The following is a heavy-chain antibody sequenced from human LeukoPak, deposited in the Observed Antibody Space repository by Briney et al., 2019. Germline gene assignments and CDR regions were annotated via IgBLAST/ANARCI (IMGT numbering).Heavy chain of an antibody. CDR2: INHSGST. CDR1: GGSFSGYY. CDR3: ARGANRYYYYYGMDV. J-gene: IGHJ6*02. V-gene: IGHV4-34*01. Sequence: PSETLSLTCAAYGGSFSGYYWSWIRQPPGKGLEWIGEINHSGSTNYNPSLKSRVTISVDTSKNQFSLKLSSVTAAGTAVYYCARGANRYYYYYGMDVWGQGTTVTVSS.